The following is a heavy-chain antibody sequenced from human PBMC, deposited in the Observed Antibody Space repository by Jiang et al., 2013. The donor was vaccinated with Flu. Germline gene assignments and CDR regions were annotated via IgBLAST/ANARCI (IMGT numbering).Heavy chain of an antibody. D-gene: IGHD5-24*01. V-gene: IGHV5-51*01. CDR2: IYPGDSDT. Sequence: RQMPGKGLEWMGIIYPGDSDTRYSPSFQGQVTISADKSISTAYLQWSSLKASDTAMYYCARPREMATITVAFDIWGQGTMVTVSS. J-gene: IGHJ3*02. CDR3: ARPREMATITVAFDI.